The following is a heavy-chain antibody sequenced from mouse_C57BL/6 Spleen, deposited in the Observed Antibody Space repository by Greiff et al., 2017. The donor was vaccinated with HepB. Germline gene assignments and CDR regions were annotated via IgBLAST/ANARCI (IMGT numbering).Heavy chain of an antibody. D-gene: IGHD1-1*01. V-gene: IGHV1-80*01. CDR3: ARSGYYGSSGDAMDY. CDR1: GYAFSSYW. J-gene: IGHJ4*01. CDR2: IYPGDGDT. Sequence: VQLQQSGAELVKPGASVKISCKASGYAFSSYWMNWVKQRPGKGLEWIGQIYPGDGDTNYNGKFKGKATLTADKSSSTAYMQLSSLTSEDSAVYFCARSGYYGSSGDAMDYWGQGTSVTDSS.